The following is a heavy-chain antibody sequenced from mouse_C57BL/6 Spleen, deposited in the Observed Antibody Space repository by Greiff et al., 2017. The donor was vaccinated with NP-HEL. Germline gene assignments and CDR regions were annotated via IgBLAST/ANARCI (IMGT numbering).Heavy chain of an antibody. Sequence: QVQLKQPGAELVKPGASVKVSCKASGYTFTSYWMHWVKQRPGQGLEWIGRIHPSDSDTNYNQKFKGKATLTVDKSSSTAYMQLSSLTSEDSAVYYCATAITTVVSDWYFDVWGTGTTVTVSS. CDR2: IHPSDSDT. D-gene: IGHD1-1*01. CDR1: GYTFTSYW. V-gene: IGHV1-74*01. J-gene: IGHJ1*03. CDR3: ATAITTVVSDWYFDV.